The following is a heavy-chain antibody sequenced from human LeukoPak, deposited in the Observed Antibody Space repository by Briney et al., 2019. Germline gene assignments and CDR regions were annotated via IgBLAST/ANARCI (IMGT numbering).Heavy chain of an antibody. V-gene: IGHV4-61*01. CDR3: ARAWDSSGYRGAFHI. CDR2: ISYTGST. Sequence: PSETLSLTCTVSGGSVSSGSYYWNWIRQPPEKGLEWIGYISYTGSTNYNPSLKSRVTISVETSKKQISLKLSSVTAADTAVYYCARAWDSSGYRGAFHIWGQGTMVTVSS. J-gene: IGHJ3*02. CDR1: GGSVSSGSYY. D-gene: IGHD3-22*01.